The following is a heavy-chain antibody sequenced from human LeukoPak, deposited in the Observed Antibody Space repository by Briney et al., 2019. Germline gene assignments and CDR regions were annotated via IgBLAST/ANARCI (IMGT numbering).Heavy chain of an antibody. J-gene: IGHJ5*02. D-gene: IGHD6-6*01. CDR1: GYTFTGYF. Sequence: ASVKVSCKASGYTFTGYFIHWVRQAPGQGLEWMGWINSDSGGTNYARKFQGRVTMTRDTSTSTAYMELSSLRSDDTAVFYCARGNIATRRGENWFDPWGQGTLVTVSS. CDR2: INSDSGGT. V-gene: IGHV1-2*02. CDR3: ARGNIATRRGENWFDP.